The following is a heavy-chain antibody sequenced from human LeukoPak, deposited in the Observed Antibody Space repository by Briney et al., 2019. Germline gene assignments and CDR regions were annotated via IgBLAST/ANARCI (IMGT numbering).Heavy chain of an antibody. Sequence: ASVKVSCKASGYTFTSYAMHWVRQAPGQRLEWMGWSNAGNGNTKYSQEFQGRVTITRDTSASTAYMELSSLRSEDTAVYYCARDSQTYYYGSGSYYNRHRTDYYYYYMDVWGKGTTVTIFS. CDR2: SNAGNGNT. CDR1: GYTFTSYA. J-gene: IGHJ6*03. CDR3: ARDSQTYYYGSGSYYNRHRTDYYYYYMDV. D-gene: IGHD3-10*01. V-gene: IGHV1-3*02.